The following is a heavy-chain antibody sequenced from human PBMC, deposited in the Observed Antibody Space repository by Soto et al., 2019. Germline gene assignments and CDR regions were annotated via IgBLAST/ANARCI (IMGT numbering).Heavy chain of an antibody. V-gene: IGHV1-2*02. Sequence: QVQLVQSGAEVKKPGASVKVSCKASGYTFTGYYMHWVRQARGQGLEWMGWINPNSGGTNYAQKFQGRVTMTRDTSISTAYMELSRLRSDDTAVYYCARDSYCSSTSCYRGNRNYYYGMDVWGQGTTVTVSS. D-gene: IGHD2-2*02. CDR1: GYTFTGYY. J-gene: IGHJ6*02. CDR3: ARDSYCSSTSCYRGNRNYYYGMDV. CDR2: INPNSGGT.